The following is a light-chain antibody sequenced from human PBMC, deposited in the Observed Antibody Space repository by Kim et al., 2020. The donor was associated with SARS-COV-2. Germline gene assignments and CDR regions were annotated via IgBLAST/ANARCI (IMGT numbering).Light chain of an antibody. Sequence: ETPGQTASITCSGDKLGDKYACWYQQQPGQSPVRVIYRDNQRPSGIPERFSGSNSGNTATLTISGTQAMDEADYYCRAWDSSTWVFGGGTQLTVL. CDR2: RDN. J-gene: IGLJ3*02. CDR3: RAWDSSTWV. V-gene: IGLV3-1*01. CDR1: KLGDKY.